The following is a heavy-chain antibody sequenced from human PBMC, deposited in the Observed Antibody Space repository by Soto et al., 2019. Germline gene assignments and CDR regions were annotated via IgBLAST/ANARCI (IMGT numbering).Heavy chain of an antibody. CDR2: IAYDGSNA. D-gene: IGHD2-15*01. CDR1: GFTFRNHA. Sequence: QVQLVESGGGVVQPGGSLRLSCAASGFTFRNHAMHWVRQAPGKGLECLAVIAYDGSNAFYRDSVKGRFTISRDNSKNTLFLHMDSLRSGGTGCVFCARGDREDILVVGGARPGEYGNHIWGQGTTVTVSS. CDR3: ARGDREDILVVGGARPGEYGNHI. V-gene: IGHV3-30-3*01. J-gene: IGHJ6*01.